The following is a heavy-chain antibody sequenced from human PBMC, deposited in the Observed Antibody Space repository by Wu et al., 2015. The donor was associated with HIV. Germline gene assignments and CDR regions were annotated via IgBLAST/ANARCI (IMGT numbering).Heavy chain of an antibody. Sequence: QVQLVQSGAEVKKPGASVKVSCKASGYTFTGYYMHWVRQAPGQGLEWMGWINPNSGGTNYAQKFQGRVTMTRDTSISTAYMELSRLRSDDTAVYYCARGQGLYAASGPAYYYYMDVWGKGTTVTVSS. CDR2: INPNSGGT. D-gene: IGHD6-13*01. V-gene: IGHV1-2*02. J-gene: IGHJ6*03. CDR3: ARGQGLYAASGPAYYYYMDV. CDR1: GYTFTGYY.